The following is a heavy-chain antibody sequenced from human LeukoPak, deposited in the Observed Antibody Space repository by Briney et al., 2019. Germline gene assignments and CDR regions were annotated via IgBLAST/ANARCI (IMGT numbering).Heavy chain of an antibody. Sequence: PSETLSLTCTVSGGSISSYYWSWIRQPAGKGLEWIGRIYTSGSTNYNPSLKSRVTMSVDTSKNQCTLKLSSVTAADAAVYYCAAMRTAATIDYWGQGTLVTVSP. CDR1: GGSISSYY. CDR2: IYTSGST. V-gene: IGHV4-4*07. CDR3: AAMRTAATIDY. D-gene: IGHD2-15*01. J-gene: IGHJ4*02.